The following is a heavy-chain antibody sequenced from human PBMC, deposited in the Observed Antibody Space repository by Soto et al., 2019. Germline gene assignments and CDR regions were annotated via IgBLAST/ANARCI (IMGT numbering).Heavy chain of an antibody. Sequence: SETLSLTCAVYRGSFSGYYWSWIRQPPGKGLEWIGEINHSGSTNYNPPLKSRVTISVDTSKNQFSLKLSSVTAADTAVYYCACRPLAADGNPGGYWGQATLVTLSS. CDR1: RGSFSGYY. D-gene: IGHD6-13*01. CDR2: INHSGST. CDR3: ACRPLAADGNPGGY. V-gene: IGHV4-34*01. J-gene: IGHJ4*02.